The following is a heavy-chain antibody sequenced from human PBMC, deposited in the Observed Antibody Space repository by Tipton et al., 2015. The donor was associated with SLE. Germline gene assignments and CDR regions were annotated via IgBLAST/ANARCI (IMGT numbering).Heavy chain of an antibody. V-gene: IGHV4-31*03. CDR1: GGSISSGGYY. D-gene: IGHD1-26*01. J-gene: IGHJ6*03. CDR2: IYYSGST. Sequence: TLSLTCTVSGGSISSGGYYWSWIRQHPGKGLEWIGYIYYSGSTYYNPSLKSRVTISVDTSKNQFFLKLSSVTAADTAVYYCARLPVGATPPSYCYYMDVWGKGSTVTVSS. CDR3: ARLPVGATPPSYCYYMDV.